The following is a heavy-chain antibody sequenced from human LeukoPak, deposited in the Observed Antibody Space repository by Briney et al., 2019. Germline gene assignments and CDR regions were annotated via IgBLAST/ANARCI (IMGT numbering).Heavy chain of an antibody. CDR3: AGTSSSQ. Sequence: PSETLSLTCAVYGGSFSGYYWSWIRQPPGKGLEWIGEINHSGSTNYNPSLKSRVTISVDTSKNQFSLKLSSVTAADTAVYYCAGTSSSQWGQGTLVTVSS. V-gene: IGHV4-34*01. CDR1: GGSFSGYY. D-gene: IGHD6-13*01. J-gene: IGHJ4*02. CDR2: INHSGST.